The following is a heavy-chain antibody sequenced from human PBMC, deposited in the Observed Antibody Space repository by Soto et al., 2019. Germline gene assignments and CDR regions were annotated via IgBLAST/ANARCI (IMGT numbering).Heavy chain of an antibody. Sequence: ASGKVSCKASGYSFTSYDINWVRQATGQGLEWMGWMDPKTGNTDYGQKFQGRVTMTRNTSISTAYMELSSLTSEDTAVYYCARGRGWRDYWGQGTLVTVSS. CDR3: ARGRGWRDY. V-gene: IGHV1-8*01. D-gene: IGHD6-19*01. J-gene: IGHJ4*02. CDR2: MDPKTGNT. CDR1: GYSFTSYD.